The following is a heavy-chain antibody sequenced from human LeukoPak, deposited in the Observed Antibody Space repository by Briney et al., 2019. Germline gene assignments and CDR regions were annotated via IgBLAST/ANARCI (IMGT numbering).Heavy chain of an antibody. V-gene: IGHV1-46*01. Sequence: GASVKVSRKASGYTVTSYSMHWVRQAPGQGLEWMAILNPSGGSSNYAQKFQGRATLTRATSTGTVYMELSSLRSEDTAVYYCASVYKHGMDVWGQGTTVIVSS. J-gene: IGHJ6*02. D-gene: IGHD5-24*01. CDR2: LNPSGGSS. CDR3: ASVYKHGMDV. CDR1: GYTVTSYS.